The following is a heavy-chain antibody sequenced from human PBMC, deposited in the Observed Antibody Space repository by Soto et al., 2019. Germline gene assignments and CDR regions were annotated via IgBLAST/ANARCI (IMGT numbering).Heavy chain of an antibody. CDR3: ASGFWSGYYAH. Sequence: SETLSLTCAVSRGSISSSSWWSWVRQPPGKGLEWIGEIYHSGSTNYNPSPKSRVTISVDKSKNQFSLKLSSVTAADTAVYYCASGFWSGYYAHWGQGTLVTLSS. CDR1: RGSISSSSW. D-gene: IGHD3-3*01. CDR2: IYHSGST. J-gene: IGHJ4*02. V-gene: IGHV4-4*02.